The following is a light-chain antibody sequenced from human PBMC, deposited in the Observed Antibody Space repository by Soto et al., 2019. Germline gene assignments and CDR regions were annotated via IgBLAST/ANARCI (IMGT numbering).Light chain of an antibody. CDR3: QQCGSSPWT. J-gene: IGKJ1*01. CDR2: GAS. V-gene: IGKV3-20*01. Sequence: EIVLTQSPGTLSLSPGERATLSCGAGQSVSSTYLAWYQQKPGQAPRRLIYGASSRATGIPDRFSGGGSGTDCTLTVSRVEPEDFAVYYCQQCGSSPWTFGQGTKVEIK. CDR1: QSVSSTY.